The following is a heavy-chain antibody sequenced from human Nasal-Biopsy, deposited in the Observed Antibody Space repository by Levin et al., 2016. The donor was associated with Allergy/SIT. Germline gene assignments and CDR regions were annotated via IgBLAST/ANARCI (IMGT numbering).Heavy chain of an antibody. V-gene: IGHV1-18*01. Sequence: ASVKVSCKVSGYPLISFGISWVRQAPGQGLEWMGWISPYDGNTNYAQNFEGRVTMTTDTSTSTAYMELRSLRSDDTAVYYCARDYVTSSTPSHFDHWGQGTLVTVS. CDR2: ISPYDGNT. J-gene: IGHJ4*02. D-gene: IGHD2-2*01. CDR1: GYPLISFG. CDR3: ARDYVTSSTPSHFDH.